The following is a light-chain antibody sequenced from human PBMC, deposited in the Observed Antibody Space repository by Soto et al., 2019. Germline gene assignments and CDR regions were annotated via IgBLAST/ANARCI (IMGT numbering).Light chain of an antibody. CDR2: QDS. J-gene: IGLJ2*01. CDR1: KLRDKY. V-gene: IGLV3-1*01. CDR3: QAWDSSTVV. Sequence: SYELTQPPSVSVSPGQTASITCSGDKLRDKYARWYQQKPGQSPVLVIYQDSKRPSGIPERFSGSNSGNTVTLTISGTQAMDEADYYCQAWDSSTVVFGGGTKVTVL.